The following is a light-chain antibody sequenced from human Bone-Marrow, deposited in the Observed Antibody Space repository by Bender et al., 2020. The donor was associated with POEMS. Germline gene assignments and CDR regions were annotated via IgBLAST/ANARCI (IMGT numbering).Light chain of an antibody. CDR1: SSDVGNYSF. Sequence: QSALTQPPSASGSPGQSVTISCTGTSSDVGNYSFVSWYQYHPGKAPKLMIYEVSKRPSGVPDRFSGSKSGKTASLTISGLQAEDEADYFCSSYTATSTFVFGTGTKVTVL. J-gene: IGLJ1*01. CDR3: SSYTATSTFV. CDR2: EVS. V-gene: IGLV2-8*01.